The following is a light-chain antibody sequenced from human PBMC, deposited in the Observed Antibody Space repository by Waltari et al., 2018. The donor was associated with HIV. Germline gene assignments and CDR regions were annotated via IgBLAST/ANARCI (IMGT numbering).Light chain of an antibody. V-gene: IGLV3-1*01. J-gene: IGLJ2*01. CDR1: KMGDKY. CDR3: QAWDSSTVG. CDR2: QDK. Sequence: SYELTQPGSVSVSQGQTASITCSGDKMGDKYVSWYHQKPGQSPVVVIYQDKKTPSGIPERFGGSNAGNTATLTISGTQALDEAYYYCQAWDSSTVGFGGGTKVTVL.